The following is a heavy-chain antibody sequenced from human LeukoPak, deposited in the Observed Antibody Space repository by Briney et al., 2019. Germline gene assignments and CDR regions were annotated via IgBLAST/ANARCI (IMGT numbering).Heavy chain of an antibody. Sequence: GGSPRLSCAASGFTFSNFWMHWVRQAPGKGLEWVSRINDDGRSTSYADSVKGRFTISRDNAKNTVYLQMNTLRAEDTAVYYCARAYCGGDCYSRAMDYWGQGTLVTVSS. CDR2: INDDGRST. CDR1: GFTFSNFW. J-gene: IGHJ4*02. CDR3: ARAYCGGDCYSRAMDY. D-gene: IGHD2-21*02. V-gene: IGHV3-74*01.